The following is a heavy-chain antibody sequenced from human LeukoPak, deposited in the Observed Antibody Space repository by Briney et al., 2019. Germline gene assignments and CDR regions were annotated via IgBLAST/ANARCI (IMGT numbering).Heavy chain of an antibody. CDR3: AKPARMVYDILTGYWSEFDY. Sequence: GGSLRLSCAASGFTFSSYAMSCVRQAPGKGVEWVSAISGSGGSTYYADSVKGRFTISRDNSKNTLYLQMNSLRAEDTAVYYCAKPARMVYDILTGYWSEFDYWGQGTLVTVSS. V-gene: IGHV3-23*01. D-gene: IGHD3-9*01. CDR2: ISGSGGST. J-gene: IGHJ4*02. CDR1: GFTFSSYA.